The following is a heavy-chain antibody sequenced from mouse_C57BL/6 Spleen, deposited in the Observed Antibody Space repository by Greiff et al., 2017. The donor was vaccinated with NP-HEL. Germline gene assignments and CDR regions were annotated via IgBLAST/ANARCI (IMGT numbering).Heavy chain of an antibody. Sequence: QVQLQQPGTELVKPGASVKLSCKASGYTFTSYRMHWVKQRPGQGLEWIGNINPSNGGTNYNEKFKSKATLTVDKSSSTAYMQLSSLTSEDSAVYYCARGSGYVGAMDYWGQGTSVTVSS. CDR2: INPSNGGT. J-gene: IGHJ4*01. CDR3: ARGSGYVGAMDY. CDR1: GYTFTSYR. V-gene: IGHV1-53*01. D-gene: IGHD3-2*02.